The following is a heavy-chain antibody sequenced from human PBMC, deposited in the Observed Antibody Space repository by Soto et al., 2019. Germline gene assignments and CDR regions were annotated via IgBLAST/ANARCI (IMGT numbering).Heavy chain of an antibody. CDR3: AREGNLGRWLQPLDF. V-gene: IGHV4-59*01. D-gene: IGHD5-12*01. J-gene: IGHJ4*02. CDR2: IHYNGNT. CDR1: GYSISASS. Sequence: SETLSLTCTVSGYSISASSWSWVRQPPGKGLEWIGNIHYNGNTKYNPSLKSRVTMSVDTSKNQFSLKLISVTAADTAKYFCAREGNLGRWLQPLDFWGQGTLVTVS.